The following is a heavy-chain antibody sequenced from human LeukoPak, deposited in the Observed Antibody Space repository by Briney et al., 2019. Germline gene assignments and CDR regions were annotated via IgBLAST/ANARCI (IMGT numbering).Heavy chain of an antibody. CDR1: GFTFSSYA. D-gene: IGHD1-26*01. CDR2: ISYDGSNK. V-gene: IGHV3-30-3*01. J-gene: IGHJ4*02. Sequence: GESLRLSCAASGFTFSSYAMHWVRQAPGKGLEWVAVISYDGSNKYYADSVKGRFTISRDNSKNTLYLQMNSLRAEDTAVYYCAREYVGATYFDYWGQGTLVTVSS. CDR3: AREYVGATYFDY.